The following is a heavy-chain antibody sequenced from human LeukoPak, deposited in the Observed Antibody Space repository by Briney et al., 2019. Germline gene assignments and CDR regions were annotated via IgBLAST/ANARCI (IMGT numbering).Heavy chain of an antibody. CDR3: AREADY. J-gene: IGHJ4*02. CDR2: IYYSGST. V-gene: IGHV4-59*12. CDR1: GGSISSYY. Sequence: KPSETLSLTCTVSGGSISSYYWSWIRQPPGKGLEWIGYIYYSGSTNYNPSLKSRVSMSIDASKNQFSLDVTSVTAADTAVYYCAREADYWGQGTLVTVSS.